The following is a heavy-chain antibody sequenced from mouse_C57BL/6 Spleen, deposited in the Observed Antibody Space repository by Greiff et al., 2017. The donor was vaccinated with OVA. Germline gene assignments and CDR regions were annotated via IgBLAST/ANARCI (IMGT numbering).Heavy chain of an antibody. J-gene: IGHJ1*03. V-gene: IGHV1-26*01. Sequence: EVQLQQSGPELVKPGASVKISCKASGYTFTDYYMNWVKQSHGKSLEWIGDINPNNGGTSYNQKFKGKATLTVDKSSSTAYMELRSLTSEDSAVYYCARLGYYGSSYGNWYFDVWGTGTTVTVSS. D-gene: IGHD1-1*01. CDR1: GYTFTDYY. CDR3: ARLGYYGSSYGNWYFDV. CDR2: INPNNGGT.